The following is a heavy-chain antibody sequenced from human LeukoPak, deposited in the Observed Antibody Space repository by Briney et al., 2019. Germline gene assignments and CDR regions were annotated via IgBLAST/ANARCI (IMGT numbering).Heavy chain of an antibody. CDR3: ARYSPGTYGDYDAAFDY. V-gene: IGHV1-69*04. Sequence: SVKVSCKASGGTFSSYAISWVRQAPGQGLEWMGRIIPILGIANYAQKFQGRVTITADKSTSTAYMELSSLRSEDTAVYYCARYSPGTYGDYDAAFDYWGQGTLVTVSS. J-gene: IGHJ4*02. D-gene: IGHD4-17*01. CDR2: IIPILGIA. CDR1: GGTFSSYA.